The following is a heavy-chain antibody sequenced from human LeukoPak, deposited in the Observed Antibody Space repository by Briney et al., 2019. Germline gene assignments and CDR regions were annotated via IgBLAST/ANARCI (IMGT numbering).Heavy chain of an antibody. CDR2: ISSSSSII. CDR1: GFTFSSYS. J-gene: IGHJ4*02. CDR3: ARARGYSYGYSDY. V-gene: IGHV3-48*01. Sequence: GGSLRLSCAASGFTFSSYSMNWVRQAPGKGLEWVSYISSSSSIIDCADSVKGRFTISRDNAKNSLYLQMNSLRAEDTAVYYCARARGYSYGYSDYWGQGTLVTVSS. D-gene: IGHD5-18*01.